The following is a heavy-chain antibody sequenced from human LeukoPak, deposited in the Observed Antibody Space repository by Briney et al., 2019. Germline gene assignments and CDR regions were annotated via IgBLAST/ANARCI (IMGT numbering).Heavy chain of an antibody. CDR2: IYWDDDK. J-gene: IGHJ4*02. V-gene: IGHV2-5*02. D-gene: IGHD6-19*01. CDR1: GFSLSTSGVG. Sequence: SGSTLVNPTQTLTLTCTFSGFSLSTSGVGVGWIRQPPGKALEWLALIYWDDDKRYSPSLKSRLTIAKDTSKNQVVLTMTNMDPVDTAIYFCAHDSSGWYGFDYWGQGTLVAVSS. CDR3: AHDSSGWYGFDY.